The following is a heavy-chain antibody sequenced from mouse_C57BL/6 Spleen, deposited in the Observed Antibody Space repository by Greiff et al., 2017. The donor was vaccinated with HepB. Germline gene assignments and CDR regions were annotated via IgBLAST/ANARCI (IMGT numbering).Heavy chain of an antibody. CDR2: INPNYGTT. Sequence: EVKLQESGPELVKPGASVKISCKASGYSFTDYNMNWVKQSNGKSLEWMGVINPNYGTTSYNQKFKGKATLTVDQSSSTAYMQLNSLTSEDSAVYYCARGDYGSSYGFAYWGQGTLVTVSA. CDR1: GYSFTDYN. CDR3: ARGDYGSSYGFAY. V-gene: IGHV1-39*01. D-gene: IGHD1-1*01. J-gene: IGHJ3*01.